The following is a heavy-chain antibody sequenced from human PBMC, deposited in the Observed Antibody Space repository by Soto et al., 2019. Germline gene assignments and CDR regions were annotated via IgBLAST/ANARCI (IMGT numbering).Heavy chain of an antibody. D-gene: IGHD3-10*01. CDR3: ARDFGSNWFDP. J-gene: IGHJ5*02. CDR2: IIPILGIA. V-gene: IGHV1-69*08. Sequence: QVQLVQSGAEVKKPGSSVKVSCKASGGTFSSYTISWVRQAPGQGLEWMGRIIPILGIANYAQKFQGRVTCTXXKSTSTAYMELSSLRSEDTAVYYCARDFGSNWFDPWGQGTLVTVSS. CDR1: GGTFSSYT.